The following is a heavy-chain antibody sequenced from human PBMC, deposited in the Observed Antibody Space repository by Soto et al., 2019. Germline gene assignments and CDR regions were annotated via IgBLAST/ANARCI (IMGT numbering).Heavy chain of an antibody. Sequence: EVQLVESGGGLVKPGGSLRLSCAASGFTFSSNSMNWVRQAPGKGLEWVSYISSSSSYIYYADSLKGRFTISRDNAKNSLYLQMNSLRADDTAVYYCARVSSSWFHSDYWGQGTLVTVSS. CDR3: ARVSSSWFHSDY. D-gene: IGHD6-13*01. V-gene: IGHV3-21*01. CDR1: GFTFSSNS. CDR2: ISSSSSYI. J-gene: IGHJ4*02.